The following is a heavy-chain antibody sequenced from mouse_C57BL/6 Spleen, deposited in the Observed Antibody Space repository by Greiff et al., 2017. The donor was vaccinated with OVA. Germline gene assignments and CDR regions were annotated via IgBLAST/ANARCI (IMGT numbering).Heavy chain of an antibody. V-gene: IGHV1-52*01. Sequence: QVQLKQPGAELVRPGSSVKLSCKASGYTFTSYWKHWVKQRPIQGLEWIGNIDPSDSETHYNQKFKDKATLTVDKSSSTAYMQLSSLTSEDSAVYYCARASNYVGFYAMDYWGQGTSVTVSS. J-gene: IGHJ4*01. CDR1: GYTFTSYW. D-gene: IGHD2-5*01. CDR2: IDPSDSET. CDR3: ARASNYVGFYAMDY.